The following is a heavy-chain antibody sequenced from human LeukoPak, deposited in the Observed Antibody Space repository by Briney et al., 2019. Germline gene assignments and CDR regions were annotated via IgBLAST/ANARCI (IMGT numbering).Heavy chain of an antibody. CDR3: ARVWVVATIYYYGMDV. J-gene: IGHJ6*02. D-gene: IGHD5-12*01. CDR1: GYTFTGYY. CDR2: INPNSGGT. V-gene: IGHV1-2*02. Sequence: ASVKVSCKASGYTFTGYYMHWVRQAPGQGLEWMGCINPNSGGTNYAQKFQGRVTMTRDTSISTAYMELSRQRNDDTAVYYCARVWVVATIYYYGMDVWGQGTTVTVSS.